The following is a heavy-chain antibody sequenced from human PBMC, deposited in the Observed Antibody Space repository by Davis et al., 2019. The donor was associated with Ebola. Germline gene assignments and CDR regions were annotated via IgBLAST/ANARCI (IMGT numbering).Heavy chain of an antibody. CDR1: GFTFSSYG. Sequence: GESLKISCAASGFTFSSYGVHWVRQAPGKGLEWVAVIWYDGSNKYYADSVKGRFTISRDNSKNTLYLQMNSLRAEDTAVYYCARDKGYCSGGSCYSPYFDYWGQGTLVTVSS. V-gene: IGHV3-33*01. CDR3: ARDKGYCSGGSCYSPYFDY. CDR2: IWYDGSNK. J-gene: IGHJ4*02. D-gene: IGHD2-15*01.